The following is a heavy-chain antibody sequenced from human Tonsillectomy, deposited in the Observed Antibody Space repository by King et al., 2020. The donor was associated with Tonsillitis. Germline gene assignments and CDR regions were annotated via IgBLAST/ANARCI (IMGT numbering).Heavy chain of an antibody. CDR3: AFHCSRTGCYGVGY. D-gene: IGHD2-2*01. Sequence: VQLVESGGGLVQPGGSLRLSCAASGFTFTSYSMNWVRQAPGKGLEWVSHISSSGSTIYYADSVKGRLTISRDNAKNSLSLQMNSLRDEDTAVYYCAFHCSRTGCYGVGYCGQGTPVTASS. J-gene: IGHJ4*02. V-gene: IGHV3-48*02. CDR2: ISSSGSTI. CDR1: GFTFTSYS.